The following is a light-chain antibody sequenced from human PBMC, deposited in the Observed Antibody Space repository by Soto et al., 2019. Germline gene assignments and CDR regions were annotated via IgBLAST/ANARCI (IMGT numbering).Light chain of an antibody. J-gene: IGKJ5*01. CDR3: QKYNSAPSIT. Sequence: IQSTQSPSSLPASVGDRVTVTCRASQGIRNYLAWYQQKPGKVPKLLIYAASTLQSGVPSRFSGSGSGTDFTLTISSLQPEDVATYYCQKYNSAPSITFGQGTRLEIK. V-gene: IGKV1-27*01. CDR1: QGIRNY. CDR2: AAS.